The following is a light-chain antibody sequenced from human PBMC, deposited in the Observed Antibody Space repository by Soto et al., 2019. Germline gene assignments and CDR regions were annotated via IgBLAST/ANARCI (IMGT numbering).Light chain of an antibody. Sequence: QSALTQPASVSGSPGQSITISCTGTSSDVGSYNLVSWFQQYPGKAPKLMIYEVTKRPSGVSNRFSGSKSGNTASLTISGLQAEDKADYYCSSYAGSSTVVFGGGTKLTVL. CDR1: SSDVGSYNL. CDR3: SSYAGSSTVV. J-gene: IGLJ2*01. CDR2: EVT. V-gene: IGLV2-23*02.